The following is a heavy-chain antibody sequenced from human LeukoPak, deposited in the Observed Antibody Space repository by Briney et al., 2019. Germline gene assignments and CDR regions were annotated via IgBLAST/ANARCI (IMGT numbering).Heavy chain of an antibody. CDR2: INPNSGGT. J-gene: IGHJ5*02. V-gene: IGHV1-2*02. Sequence: ASVKVSCKASGGTFSSYAISWVRQAPGQGLEWMGWINPNSGGTNYAQKFQGRVTMTRDTSISTAYMELSRLRSDDTAVYYCARGGSGWYNWFDPWGQGTLVTVSS. CDR3: ARGGSGWYNWFDP. D-gene: IGHD6-19*01. CDR1: GGTFSSYA.